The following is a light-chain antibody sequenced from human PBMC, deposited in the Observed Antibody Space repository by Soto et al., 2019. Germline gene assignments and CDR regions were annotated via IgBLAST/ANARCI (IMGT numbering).Light chain of an antibody. Sequence: AIRMTQSPSSLSASTGDRITITCRASQGISSYFAWYQQKPGKAPKLLIYAASTLQSGDCSRFSGSGSGTDFSLTISCLQSEDFATYYCQQYYSYPLSFGPGTKVDIK. J-gene: IGKJ3*01. CDR2: AAS. CDR1: QGISSY. CDR3: QQYYSYPLS. V-gene: IGKV1-8*01.